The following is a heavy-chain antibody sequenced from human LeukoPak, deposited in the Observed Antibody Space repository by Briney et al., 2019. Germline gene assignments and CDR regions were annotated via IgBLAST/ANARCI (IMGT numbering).Heavy chain of an antibody. CDR3: ARAPITSPFYFDY. J-gene: IGHJ4*02. Sequence: GGSLRLSCTASGFAFDEHGMSWVRQVPGKGLEWVSGINWSGGSTGYADPLRGRFTISRDNGKNSLYLQMDSLRAEDTALYYCARAPITSPFYFDYWGQGTLVTVSS. CDR1: GFAFDEHG. V-gene: IGHV3-20*04. CDR2: INWSGGST. D-gene: IGHD2-2*01.